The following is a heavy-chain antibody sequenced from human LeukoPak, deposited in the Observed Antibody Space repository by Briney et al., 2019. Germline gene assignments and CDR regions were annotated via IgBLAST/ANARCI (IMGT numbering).Heavy chain of an antibody. J-gene: IGHJ4*02. D-gene: IGHD2-2*01. CDR3: ARDLRGCSCYDY. V-gene: IGHV4-59*01. CDR2: IYYTVST. Sequence: SETLSLTRTVSGYSLNSYYWSWIGQPPGKGRKWLGYIYYTVSTNYNPSLKSRVTISVDTFKNQFSLKLSSVSGADTAVYYCARDLRGCSCYDYWGQGTLVTVSS. CDR1: GYSLNSYY.